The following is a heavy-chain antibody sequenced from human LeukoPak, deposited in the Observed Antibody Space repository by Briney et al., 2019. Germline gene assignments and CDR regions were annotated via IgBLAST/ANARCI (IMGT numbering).Heavy chain of an antibody. D-gene: IGHD3-9*01. CDR3: ARGIYDILTGYHYYYYGMDV. V-gene: IGHV3-66*01. J-gene: IGHJ6*02. CDR2: INSGGST. CDR1: GFTVSSNY. Sequence: PGGSLRLSCAASGFTVSSNYMSWVRQAPGKGLEWVSVINSGGSTYYADSVKGRFTISRDNSKNTLYLQMNSLRAEDTAVYYCARGIYDILTGYHYYYYGMDVWGQGTTVTVSS.